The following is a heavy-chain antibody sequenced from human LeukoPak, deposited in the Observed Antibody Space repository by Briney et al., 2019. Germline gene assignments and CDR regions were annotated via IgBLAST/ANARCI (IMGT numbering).Heavy chain of an antibody. CDR2: ISAYNGNT. J-gene: IGHJ6*03. Sequence: VASVKVSCKASGYTFTSYGISWVRQAPGQGLEWMGWISAYNGNTNYAQKLQGRVTMTTDTSTSTAYMELRSLRSDDTAVYYCARIVLEYYYYYYMDVWGKGTTVTVSS. CDR1: GYTFTSYG. V-gene: IGHV1-18*01. CDR3: ARIVLEYYYYYYMDV. D-gene: IGHD2-15*01.